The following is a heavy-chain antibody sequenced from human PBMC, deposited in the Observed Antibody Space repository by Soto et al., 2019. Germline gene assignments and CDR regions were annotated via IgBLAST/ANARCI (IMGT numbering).Heavy chain of an antibody. CDR2: IYYSGST. J-gene: IGHJ3*02. V-gene: IGHV4-30-4*01. D-gene: IGHD3-22*01. CDR3: ASDQAYYYDSSGYYAFDI. Sequence: SETLSLTCTVSGGSISSGAYYWSWIRQPPGKGLEWIGYIYYSGSTYYNPSLKSRVTISVDTSKNQFSLKLSSVTAADTAGYYCASDQAYYYDSSGYYAFDIWGQGTMVTVSS. CDR1: GGSISSGAYY.